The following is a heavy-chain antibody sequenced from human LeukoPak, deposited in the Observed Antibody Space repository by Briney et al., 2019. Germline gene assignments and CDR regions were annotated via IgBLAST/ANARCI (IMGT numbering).Heavy chain of an antibody. CDR1: GYSISSGYY. CDR2: IYHSGST. D-gene: IGHD5-24*01. J-gene: IGHJ4*02. V-gene: IGHV4-38-2*02. Sequence: SETLSLTCTVSGYSISSGYYWGWIRQPPGKGLEWVGSIYHSGSTYYNPSLKSRVTISVDTSKNQFSLKLSSVTAADTAVYYCAKFRSRDAYNFDYWGQGTLVTVSS. CDR3: AKFRSRDAYNFDY.